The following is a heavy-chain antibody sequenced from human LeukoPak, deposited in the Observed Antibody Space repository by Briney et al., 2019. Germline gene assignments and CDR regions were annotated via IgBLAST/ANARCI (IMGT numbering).Heavy chain of an antibody. J-gene: IGHJ4*02. CDR2: IHNDAATS. CDR3: AKGKGGTSFNYCFDY. D-gene: IGHD1-26*01. CDR1: GFGFGAYA. V-gene: IGHV3-23*03. Sequence: GGSLRLSCAASGFGFGAYAMIWVRQAPGKGLEWVSLIHNDAATSYYADSVRGRFTVSRDNSKNTLYLEMNSLRAEDTAVYYCAKGKGGTSFNYCFDYWGQGTPVSVSS.